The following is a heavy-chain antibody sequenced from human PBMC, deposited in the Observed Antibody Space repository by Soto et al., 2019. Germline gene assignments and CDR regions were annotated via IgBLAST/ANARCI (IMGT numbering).Heavy chain of an antibody. Sequence: QVQLVQSGAEVKKPGASVKVSCKASGYTFTSYGISWVRQAPGQGLEWMGWISAYNGNTNYAQKLQGRVTMTTGTSTSTAYMELRSPRSDDTAVYYCAGYDFWSGSYGMDVWGQGTTVTVSS. V-gene: IGHV1-18*01. J-gene: IGHJ6*02. CDR3: AGYDFWSGSYGMDV. D-gene: IGHD3-3*01. CDR2: ISAYNGNT. CDR1: GYTFTSYG.